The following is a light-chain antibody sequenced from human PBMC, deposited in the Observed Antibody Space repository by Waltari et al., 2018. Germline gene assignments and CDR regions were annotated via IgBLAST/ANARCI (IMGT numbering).Light chain of an antibody. CDR1: RSVNSF. Sequence: EIVMTQSPATLSLSPGERATLSCRASRSVNSFLLWYQQKPGQAPRLVIYGASSRATGIPDRFSGSGSGTDFTLTISSLEPEDFAVYYCQHRANRPPGTFGQGP. J-gene: IGKJ1*01. CDR3: QHRANRPPGT. CDR2: GAS. V-gene: IGKV3-11*01.